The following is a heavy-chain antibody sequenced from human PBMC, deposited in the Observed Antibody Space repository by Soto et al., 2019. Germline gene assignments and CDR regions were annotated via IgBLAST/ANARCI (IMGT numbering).Heavy chain of an antibody. Sequence: QVQLLQSGAEVKKPGASVKVSCKASGYTFTSYNINWVRQATGQGLEWMGWMNPNSGNTGYAQKFQGRVTMTRNTSISTAYMELSSLRSEDTAVYYCAREYCSGGSCYGSGWLDPWGQGTLVTVSS. J-gene: IGHJ5*02. CDR2: MNPNSGNT. CDR3: AREYCSGGSCYGSGWLDP. CDR1: GYTFTSYN. D-gene: IGHD2-15*01. V-gene: IGHV1-8*01.